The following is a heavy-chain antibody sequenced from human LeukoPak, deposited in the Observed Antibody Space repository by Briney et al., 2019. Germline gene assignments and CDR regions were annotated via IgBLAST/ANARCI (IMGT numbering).Heavy chain of an antibody. J-gene: IGHJ4*02. CDR3: ARDFAREFTIDY. CDR1: GFTFSNYN. CDR2: VSSSSNII. Sequence: GGSLRLSCAASGFTFSNYNMNWVRQPPGKGLQWVSYVSSSSNIIYYADSVRGRFTISRDNAKNSLFLQMNSLRAEDTAVYYCARDFAREFTIDYWGQGTLVTVSS. V-gene: IGHV3-48*01. D-gene: IGHD3-10*01.